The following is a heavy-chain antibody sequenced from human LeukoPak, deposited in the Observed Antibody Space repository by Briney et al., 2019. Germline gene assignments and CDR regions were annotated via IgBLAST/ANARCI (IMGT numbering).Heavy chain of an antibody. CDR1: GFTFSSSI. CDR2: ITSSGGST. D-gene: IGHD2-21*02. J-gene: IGHJ4*02. Sequence: PGGSLRLSCAASGFTFSSSIMNWVRQAPGKGLEWVSTITSSGGSTYYADSVKGRFTISRDNSKNTLFLQMNSLRAEDTAVYYCARDPYCGGDCYHFDYWGQGTLVTVSS. V-gene: IGHV3-23*01. CDR3: ARDPYCGGDCYHFDY.